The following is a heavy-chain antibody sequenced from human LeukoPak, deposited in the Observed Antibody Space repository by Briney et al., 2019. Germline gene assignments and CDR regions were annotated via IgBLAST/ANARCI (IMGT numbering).Heavy chain of an antibody. V-gene: IGHV3-23*01. Sequence: PGGSLRLSCAASGFTFSSYAMSWVRQAPGKGLEWVSAISGSGGSTYYADSVKGRFTISRDNSKNTLYLQMNSLRAEDTAVYYCAKDRDQYYDSSGYYYGDYWGQGTLVTVSS. J-gene: IGHJ4*02. CDR1: GFTFSSYA. CDR2: ISGSGGST. D-gene: IGHD3-22*01. CDR3: AKDRDQYYDSSGYYYGDY.